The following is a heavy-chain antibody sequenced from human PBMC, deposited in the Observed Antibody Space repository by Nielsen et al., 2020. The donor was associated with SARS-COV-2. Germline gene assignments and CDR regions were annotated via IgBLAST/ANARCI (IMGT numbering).Heavy chain of an antibody. CDR3: ARDARTGYGMDV. Sequence: GESLKISCAASGFTFSSYAMHWVRQAPGKGLEWVAVISHDGSNKYYADSVKGRFTISRDNSKNTLYLQMNSLRAEDTAVYYCARDARTGYGMDVWGQGTTVTVSS. CDR2: ISHDGSNK. J-gene: IGHJ6*02. CDR1: GFTFSSYA. V-gene: IGHV3-30-3*01. D-gene: IGHD3/OR15-3a*01.